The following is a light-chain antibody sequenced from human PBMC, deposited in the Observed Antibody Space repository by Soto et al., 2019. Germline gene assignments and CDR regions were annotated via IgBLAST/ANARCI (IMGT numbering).Light chain of an antibody. CDR1: QDVRHH. V-gene: IGKV1-6*01. Sequence: AIQMTQSPSSLSASVGDRVTISCRASQDVRHHIGWYQQTPGKAPKLLIYGASSLQSGVPSRFSGSGYGTDFSLTICSLQPEDFETYFCLQDFGYSWTFGKGTKV. J-gene: IGKJ1*01. CDR2: GAS. CDR3: LQDFGYSWT.